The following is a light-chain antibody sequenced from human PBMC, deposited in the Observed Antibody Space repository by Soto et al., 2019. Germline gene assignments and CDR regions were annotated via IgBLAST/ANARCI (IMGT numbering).Light chain of an antibody. Sequence: NFMLTQPHSVSESPGKTVTISCTRSSGSIASNYVQWYQQRPGSSPTTVIYEDNRRPSGVPDRFSGSIDSSSNSASLTIAGLKTEDEADYYGQSYDSSNQVFGGGTKLTVL. J-gene: IGLJ2*01. CDR2: EDN. V-gene: IGLV6-57*01. CDR3: QSYDSSNQV. CDR1: SGSIASNY.